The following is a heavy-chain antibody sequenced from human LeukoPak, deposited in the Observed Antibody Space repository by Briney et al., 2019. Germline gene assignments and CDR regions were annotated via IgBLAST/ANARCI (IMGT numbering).Heavy chain of an antibody. CDR1: GFTFSSYA. CDR3: AKDLYGDYLHDY. V-gene: IGHV3-23*01. Sequence: GGSLRLSCAATGFTFSSYAMTWVRQAPGKGLEWVSTISASDGSTHYVDSVKGRFTISRDNSKNTLYLQMNSLRAEDTAVYYCAKDLYGDYLHDYWGQGTLVTVSS. D-gene: IGHD4-17*01. CDR2: ISASDGST. J-gene: IGHJ4*02.